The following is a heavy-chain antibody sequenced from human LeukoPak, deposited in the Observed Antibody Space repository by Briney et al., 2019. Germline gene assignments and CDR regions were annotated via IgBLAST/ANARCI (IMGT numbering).Heavy chain of an antibody. CDR2: IYPDDSDT. J-gene: IGHJ4*02. CDR1: GYSFTSYW. D-gene: IGHD6-19*01. CDR3: ARQRRSSGWPNDD. Sequence: PGESLKISCKRSGYSFTSYWIAWVRQMPGKGLEWMGIIYPDDSDTRYSPSFQGQVTITADKSISTAYLQWSSLKASDNAMYYCARQRRSSGWPNDDWGQGTLVTVSS. V-gene: IGHV5-51*01.